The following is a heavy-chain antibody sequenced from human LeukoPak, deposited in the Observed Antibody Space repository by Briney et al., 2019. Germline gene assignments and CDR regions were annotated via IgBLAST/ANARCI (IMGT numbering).Heavy chain of an antibody. CDR1: GFTSYSDY. J-gene: IGHJ4*02. Sequence: PGGSLRLSCAVSGFTSYSDYMSWVRQAPGRGLEWVAGLKKDGSERTYVDSVKGRFTISRDSAKNSLYLQMNGLGAEDTAVYYCATGRATNKYWGQGVLVTVSS. CDR3: ATGRATNKY. D-gene: IGHD1-26*01. V-gene: IGHV3-7*01. CDR2: LKKDGSER.